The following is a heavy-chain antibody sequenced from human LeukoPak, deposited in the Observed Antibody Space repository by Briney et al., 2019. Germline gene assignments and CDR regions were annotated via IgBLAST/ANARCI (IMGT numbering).Heavy chain of an antibody. CDR2: TNQEGSEK. CDR1: GFTISTYW. V-gene: IGHV3-7*03. Sequence: GGSLRLSCAASGFTISTYWISWVRQAPGKGLEWVANTNQEGSEKYYVDSVKGRFTISKDNAKNSLYLQMNSLRAEDTAVYYCARDPKWLDYWGQGTLVTVSS. CDR3: ARDPKWLDY. D-gene: IGHD5-12*01. J-gene: IGHJ4*02.